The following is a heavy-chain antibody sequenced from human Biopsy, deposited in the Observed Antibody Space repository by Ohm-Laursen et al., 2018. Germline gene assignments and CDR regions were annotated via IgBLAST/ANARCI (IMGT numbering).Heavy chain of an antibody. CDR3: ARDASPWASGDVFDV. J-gene: IGHJ3*01. CDR1: GFTFNSYS. Sequence: GSLRLSCTASGFTFNSYSMNWVRQAPGKGLEWVSSITRDSASIHYADSMKGRFTISRDNAKNSLYLEMSSLRAEDTALYYCARDASPWASGDVFDVWGQGTMVTVSS. CDR2: ITRDSASI. D-gene: IGHD3-3*01. V-gene: IGHV3-21*06.